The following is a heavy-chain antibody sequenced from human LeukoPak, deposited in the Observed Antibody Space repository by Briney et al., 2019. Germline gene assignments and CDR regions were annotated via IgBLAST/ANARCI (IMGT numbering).Heavy chain of an antibody. CDR2: IESDGTRT. J-gene: IGHJ3*02. D-gene: IGHD5-12*01. CDR1: GITLSDYW. Sequence: GGSLRLSCAASGITLSDYWMYWVRQGPGKGLVHVSRIESDGTRTVYADSVKGRFTISRDNGKNSLYLQMNSLRAEDTAVYYCAAFRGYRGPFGFFDIWGQGTMVPVSS. V-gene: IGHV3-74*03. CDR3: AAFRGYRGPFGFFDI.